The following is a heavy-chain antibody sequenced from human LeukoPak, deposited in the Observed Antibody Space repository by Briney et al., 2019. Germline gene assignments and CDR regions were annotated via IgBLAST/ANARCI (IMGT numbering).Heavy chain of an antibody. CDR2: IYPGDSDT. V-gene: IGHV5-51*01. Sequence: GESLKISCKGSGYSFTNFWIGRVRQLPGEGLEGMVIIYPGDSDTRYSPSFQGQVTISAGKSISTAYLQWSSLKAPDTAMYYCARVPGGGDGWAQSWGQRTLVTVSS. CDR1: GYSFTNFW. J-gene: IGHJ5*02. CDR3: ARVPGGGDGWAQS. D-gene: IGHD2-21*01.